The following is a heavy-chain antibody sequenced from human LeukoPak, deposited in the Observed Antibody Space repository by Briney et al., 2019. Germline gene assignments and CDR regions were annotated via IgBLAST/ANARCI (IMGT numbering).Heavy chain of an antibody. CDR2: IKSKTDGGTT. V-gene: IGHV3-15*01. Sequence: PGGSLRLSCAASGFTFSNAWMSWVRQAPGKGLEWVGRIKSKTDGGTTDYAAPVKGRFTISSDDSKNTLYLQMNSLKTEDTAVYYCTTRTPPWLVLFGGDYYYYYYMDVWGKGTTVTVSS. CDR1: GFTFSNAW. D-gene: IGHD6-19*01. CDR3: TTRTPPWLVLFGGDYYYYYYMDV. J-gene: IGHJ6*03.